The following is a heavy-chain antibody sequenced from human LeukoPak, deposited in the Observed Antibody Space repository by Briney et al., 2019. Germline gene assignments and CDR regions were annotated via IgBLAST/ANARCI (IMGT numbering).Heavy chain of an antibody. CDR2: IKQDRSEK. Sequence: GGSLRLSCVGSGFTFTTYWMSWVRQAPGKGLEWVANIKQDRSEKYYVDSVKGRFTISRDNAKNSLYLQMNSLRAEDTAVYYCARDRLLWFGEVNRRSGWFDPWGQGTLVTVSS. D-gene: IGHD3-10*01. CDR1: GFTFTTYW. CDR3: ARDRLLWFGEVNRRSGWFDP. J-gene: IGHJ5*02. V-gene: IGHV3-7*01.